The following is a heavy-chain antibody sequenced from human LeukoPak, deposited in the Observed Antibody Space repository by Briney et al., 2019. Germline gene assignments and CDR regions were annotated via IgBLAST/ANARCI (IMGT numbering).Heavy chain of an antibody. Sequence: GGSLRLSCAASGFIVSTNYMSWVRQAPGEGLEWVSVIFRDDTTYYADSVKGRFTISRDNSKNTLYHQMGSLRAEDTAMYYWARAAYDTGSYIVNHDYWGQGTLVTVSS. CDR1: GFIVSTNY. V-gene: IGHV3-53*01. J-gene: IGHJ4*02. CDR3: ARAAYDTGSYIVNHDY. D-gene: IGHD3-22*01. CDR2: IFRDDTT.